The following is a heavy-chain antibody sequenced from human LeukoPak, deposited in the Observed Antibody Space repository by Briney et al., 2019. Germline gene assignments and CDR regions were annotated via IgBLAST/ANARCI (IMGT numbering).Heavy chain of an antibody. CDR3: ARDALGVVTTGAFDI. CDR2: IIPIFGTA. D-gene: IGHD5-12*01. V-gene: IGHV1-69*13. Sequence: ASVKVSCKASGGTFSSYAISWVRQAPGQGLEWMGGIIPIFGTANYAQKFQGRVTITADESTSTAYVELSSLRSEDTAVYYCARDALGVVTTGAFDIWGQGTMVTVSS. CDR1: GGTFSSYA. J-gene: IGHJ3*02.